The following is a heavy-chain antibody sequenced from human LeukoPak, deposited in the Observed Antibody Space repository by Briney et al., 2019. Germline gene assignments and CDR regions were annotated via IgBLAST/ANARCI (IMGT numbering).Heavy chain of an antibody. CDR2: ISGTGGKT. CDR3: ARDRVLLFHAFDI. V-gene: IGHV3-21*01. J-gene: IGHJ3*02. CDR1: GFTFNSYA. Sequence: GGSLRLSCAASGFTFNSYAMTWVRQAPGKGLEWVSVISGTGGKTYYADSVKGRFTISRDNAKNSLYLQMNSLRAEDTAVYYCARDRVLLFHAFDIWGQGTMVTVSS. D-gene: IGHD3-10*01.